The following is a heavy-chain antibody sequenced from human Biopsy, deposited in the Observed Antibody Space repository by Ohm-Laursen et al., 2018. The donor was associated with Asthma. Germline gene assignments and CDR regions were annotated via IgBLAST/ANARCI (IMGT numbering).Heavy chain of an antibody. CDR3: ARAVSSSSYWYFDL. CDR1: GDAMSTSGSY. Sequence: SDTLSLTCIVSGDAMSTSGSYWGWIRQSPGKGLEWIGSIYYSGRTYYNPSLESRVTISADTLKNHFSPKVTSVTAADTAVYYCARAVSSSSYWYFDLWGRGDLVTVSS. V-gene: IGHV4-39*02. J-gene: IGHJ2*01. D-gene: IGHD6-6*01. CDR2: IYYSGRT.